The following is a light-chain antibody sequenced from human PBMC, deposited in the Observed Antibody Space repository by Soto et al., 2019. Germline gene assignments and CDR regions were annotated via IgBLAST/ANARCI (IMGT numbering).Light chain of an antibody. Sequence: DIQMTQSPSSLSASVGDRVTITCRASQGIRDALGWYQQKPGKAPKRLIYAASSLQSGVPSRFIGSRSGTEFTLTISTLQPEDFATDYCLQHNSYPQTFGQGTKVEIK. CDR1: QGIRDA. CDR2: AAS. CDR3: LQHNSYPQT. V-gene: IGKV1-17*01. J-gene: IGKJ1*01.